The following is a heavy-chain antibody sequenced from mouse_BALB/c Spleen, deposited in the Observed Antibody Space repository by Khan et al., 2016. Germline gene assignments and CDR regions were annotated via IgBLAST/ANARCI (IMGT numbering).Heavy chain of an antibody. CDR1: GYSITSGYN. V-gene: IGHV3-1*02. CDR3: AGAPGIFDY. D-gene: IGHD4-1*01. J-gene: IGHJ2*01. Sequence: QLEESGPDLAKPSQSLSLTCTVTGYSITSGYNWHWIRQFPGNKLEWMGYIHYGGSTNYNPSLKSRISITRDTSTNQFFLQLNSVTTEDTATYYCAGAPGIFDYWGPGTTLTVSS. CDR2: IHYGGST.